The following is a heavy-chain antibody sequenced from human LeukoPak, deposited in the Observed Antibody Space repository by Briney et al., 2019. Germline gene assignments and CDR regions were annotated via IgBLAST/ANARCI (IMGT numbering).Heavy chain of an antibody. CDR1: GGSFSGYY. J-gene: IGHJ6*04. V-gene: IGHV4-34*01. CDR3: ARGLSYSDYYYGMDV. D-gene: IGHD3-10*01. Sequence: PSETLSLTCAVYGGSFSGYYWSWIRQPPGKGLEWIGEINHSGSTNYNPSLKSRVTISVDTSKNQFSLKLSSVTAADTAVYYCARGLSYSDYYYGMDVWGKGTTVTVSS. CDR2: INHSGST.